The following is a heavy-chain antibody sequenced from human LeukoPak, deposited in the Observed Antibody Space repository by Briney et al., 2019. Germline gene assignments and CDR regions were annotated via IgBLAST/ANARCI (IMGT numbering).Heavy chain of an antibody. CDR3: ARNGRVAGKDAFDI. V-gene: IGHV3-74*01. Sequence: PGGSLRLSCAASGFTFSSYWMHWVRQAPGKGLVWVSRINSDGSSTSYADSVKGRFTISRDNAKNTLYLQMNSLRAEDTAVYYCARNGRVAGKDAFDIWGQGTMVTVSS. J-gene: IGHJ3*02. D-gene: IGHD3-10*01. CDR2: INSDGSST. CDR1: GFTFSSYW.